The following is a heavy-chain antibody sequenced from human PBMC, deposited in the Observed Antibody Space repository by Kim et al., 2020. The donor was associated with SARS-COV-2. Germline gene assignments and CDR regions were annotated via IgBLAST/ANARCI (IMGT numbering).Heavy chain of an antibody. CDR1: GYTFTGYY. CDR3: ARESTVNYYGSGSLGYFDY. CDR2: INPNSGGT. V-gene: IGHV1-2*04. J-gene: IGHJ4*02. Sequence: ASVKVSCKASGYTFTGYYMHWVRQAPGQGLEWMGWINPNSGGTNYAQKFQGWVTMTRDTSISTAYMELSRLRSDDTAVYYCARESTVNYYGSGSLGYFDYWGQGTLVTVSS. D-gene: IGHD3-10*01.